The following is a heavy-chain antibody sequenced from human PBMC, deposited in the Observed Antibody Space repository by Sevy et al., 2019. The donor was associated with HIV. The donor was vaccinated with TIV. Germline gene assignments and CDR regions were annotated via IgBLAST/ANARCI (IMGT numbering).Heavy chain of an antibody. CDR3: ARGGNYYYYGMDV. Sequence: GGSLRLSCAASGFTVSSNYMSWVRQAPGKGLEWASVIYSGGSTYYADSVKGRFTISRDNSKNTLYLQMNSLRAEDTAVYYCARGGNYYYYGMDVWGQGTTVTVSS. CDR1: GFTVSSNY. CDR2: IYSGGST. V-gene: IGHV3-53*01. J-gene: IGHJ6*02.